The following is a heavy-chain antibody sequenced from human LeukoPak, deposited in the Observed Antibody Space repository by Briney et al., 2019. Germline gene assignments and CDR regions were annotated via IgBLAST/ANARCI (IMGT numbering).Heavy chain of an antibody. D-gene: IGHD3-16*01. V-gene: IGHV4-34*01. CDR1: GGSLSGYY. Sequence: KPSETLSLTCAVYGGSLSGYYWSWVRQPPGKGLEWIGEINRSGSNNYNPSLESRVTISVDKSKNQFSLKLRSVTAADTAVYYCARIRDYDRWGQGTLVAVSS. J-gene: IGHJ5*02. CDR2: INRSGSN. CDR3: ARIRDYDR.